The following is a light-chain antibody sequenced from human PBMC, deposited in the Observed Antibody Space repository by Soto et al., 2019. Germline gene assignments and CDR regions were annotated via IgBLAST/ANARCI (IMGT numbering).Light chain of an antibody. CDR1: QSVSIY. Sequence: DVQITESPYSLSASVGARVTITCRASQSVSIYLNWYQQKPGEAPNLLISAASSLQNGVPSRFRGSGSGTDFTLTISGLQPEDFATYYCQQSYSTPPWTFGQGTKVDIK. V-gene: IGKV1-39*01. CDR3: QQSYSTPPWT. CDR2: AAS. J-gene: IGKJ1*01.